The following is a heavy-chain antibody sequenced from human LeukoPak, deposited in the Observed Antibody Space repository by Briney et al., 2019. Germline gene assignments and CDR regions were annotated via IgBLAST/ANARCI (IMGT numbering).Heavy chain of an antibody. CDR1: GGSFSGYY. CDR3: ARRGSLLAGYYYYYYYMDV. CDR2: INHSGST. V-gene: IGHV4-34*01. D-gene: IGHD6-19*01. J-gene: IGHJ6*03. Sequence: SETLSLTCAVYGGSFSGYYWSWIRQPPGKGLEWIGEINHSGSTNYNPSLKSRVTISVDTSKNQFSLKLSSVTAADTAVYYCARRGSLLAGYYYYYYYMDVWGKGTTVTVSS.